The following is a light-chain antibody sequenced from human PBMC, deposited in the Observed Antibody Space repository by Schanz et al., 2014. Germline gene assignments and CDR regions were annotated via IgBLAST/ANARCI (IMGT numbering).Light chain of an antibody. CDR1: SSDVGSNNI. J-gene: IGLJ3*02. Sequence: QSALTQPASVSGSPGQSITISCTGTSSDVGSNNIVSWYQQHPGKAPKLMIYEGTKRPLGVSNRFSGSKSGNTASLTISGLQAEDEADYYCCSYAGSNNLVFGGGTKLTVL. CDR3: CSYAGSNNLV. CDR2: EGT. V-gene: IGLV2-23*01.